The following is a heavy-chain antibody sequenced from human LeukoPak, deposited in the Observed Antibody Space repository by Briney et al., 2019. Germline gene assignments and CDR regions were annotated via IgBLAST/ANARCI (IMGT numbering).Heavy chain of an antibody. Sequence: PGGSLRLSCAASGFTFSNYAMNWVRQAPGKGLEWVSAISGSGGSTYYADSVKGRFTISRDNFENTLYLQMNSLRAEDTAVYYCARVPYYDLWSGPGYFDYWGQGTLVTVSA. CDR2: ISGSGGST. V-gene: IGHV3-23*01. D-gene: IGHD3-3*01. J-gene: IGHJ4*02. CDR1: GFTFSNYA. CDR3: ARVPYYDLWSGPGYFDY.